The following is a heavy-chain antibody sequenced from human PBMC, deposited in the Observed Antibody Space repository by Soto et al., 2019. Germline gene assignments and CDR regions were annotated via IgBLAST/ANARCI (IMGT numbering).Heavy chain of an antibody. Sequence: SETLSLTCTVSGGSISSHYWSWIRQPPGKGLEWIGYIYYSGSTNYNPSLKSRVTISVDTSKNTLYLQMNSLRAEDTAVYYCARDLGYSSGWYVVLGAFDYWGQGTLVTVSS. CDR3: ARDLGYSSGWYVVLGAFDY. V-gene: IGHV4-59*11. D-gene: IGHD6-19*01. J-gene: IGHJ4*02. CDR1: GGSISSHY. CDR2: IYYSGST.